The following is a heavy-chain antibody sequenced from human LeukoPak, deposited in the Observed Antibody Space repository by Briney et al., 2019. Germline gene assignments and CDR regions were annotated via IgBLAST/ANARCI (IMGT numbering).Heavy chain of an antibody. V-gene: IGHV3-30-3*01. CDR1: GFTFSSYA. J-gene: IGHJ4*02. Sequence: GGSLRLACAASGFTFSSYAMHWVRQAPGKGLEWVAVISYDGSNKYYADSVKGRFTISRDNSKNTLYLQMNSLRAEVTAVYYCARDIDRSDIVVVTAIAFDYWGQGTLVTVSS. D-gene: IGHD2-21*02. CDR2: ISYDGSNK. CDR3: ARDIDRSDIVVVTAIAFDY.